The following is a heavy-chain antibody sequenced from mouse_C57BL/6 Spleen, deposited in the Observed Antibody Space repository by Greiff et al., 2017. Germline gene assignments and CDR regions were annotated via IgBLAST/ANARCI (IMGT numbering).Heavy chain of an antibody. CDR3: TGPYDGFDY. CDR1: GFNIKDDY. D-gene: IGHD2-3*01. CDR2: IDPENGDT. V-gene: IGHV14-4*01. J-gene: IGHJ2*01. Sequence: VQLQQSGAELVRPGASVKLSCTASGFNIKDDYMHWVKQRPEQGLEWIGWIDPENGDTEYASKFQGKATITADTSSNTAYLQLSSLTSEDTAVYYCTGPYDGFDYWGQGTTLTVSS.